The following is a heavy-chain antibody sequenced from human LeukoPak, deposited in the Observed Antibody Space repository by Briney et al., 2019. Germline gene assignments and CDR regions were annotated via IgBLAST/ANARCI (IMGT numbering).Heavy chain of an antibody. V-gene: IGHV3-21*01. CDR1: GFTFSSYS. CDR2: ISSSSSYI. J-gene: IGHJ4*02. D-gene: IGHD3-22*01. CDR3: ARVREYYYDSSGYYFDY. Sequence: GGSLRLSCAASGFTFSSYSMNWVRQAPGKGLEWVSSISSSSSYIYYADSVKGRFTISRDNSKNTLYLQMGSLRAEDMAVYYCARVREYYYDSSGYYFDYWGQGTLVTVSS.